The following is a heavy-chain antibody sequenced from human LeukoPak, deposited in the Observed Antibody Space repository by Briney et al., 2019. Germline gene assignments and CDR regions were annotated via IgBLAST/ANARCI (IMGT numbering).Heavy chain of an antibody. CDR2: IYYSGST. D-gene: IGHD3-9*01. V-gene: IGHV4-39*01. CDR3: ARHLTY. J-gene: IGHJ4*02. CDR1: GFTFSDYY. Sequence: PGGSLRLSCAASGFTFSDYYMSWIRQAPGKGLEWIGSIYYSGSTYYNPSLKSRVTISVDTSKNQFSLKLSSVTAADTAVYYCARHLTYWGQGTLVTVSS.